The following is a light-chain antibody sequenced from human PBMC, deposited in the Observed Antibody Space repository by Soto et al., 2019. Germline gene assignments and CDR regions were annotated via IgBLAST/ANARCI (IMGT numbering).Light chain of an antibody. J-gene: IGKJ5*01. V-gene: IGKV3-15*01. Sequence: EIVMQQYTDTLYLYPGERASLSCGASKLVGSSMAWYHQKPGQPPRLLIYGASTRATDIPTRFSGSVSGTEFTLTISSLQSEDFALYYCQQYNNWPPITFGQGTRLEIK. CDR1: KLVGSS. CDR2: GAS. CDR3: QQYNNWPPIT.